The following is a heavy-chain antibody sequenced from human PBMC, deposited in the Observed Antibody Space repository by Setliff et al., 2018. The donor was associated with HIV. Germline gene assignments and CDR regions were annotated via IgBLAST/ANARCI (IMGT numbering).Heavy chain of an antibody. J-gene: IGHJ4*02. Sequence: ASVKVSCKASGYTFTNYGITWVRQAPGQGLEWMGWITADNGNTNYAQRFKGRVTMTSDTSTSTAYMELRSLRSDDTAVYYCARFSSSWPYYFDYRGQGMLVTVSS. CDR1: GYTFTNYG. CDR3: ARFSSSWPYYFDY. D-gene: IGHD6-13*01. V-gene: IGHV1-18*01. CDR2: ITADNGNT.